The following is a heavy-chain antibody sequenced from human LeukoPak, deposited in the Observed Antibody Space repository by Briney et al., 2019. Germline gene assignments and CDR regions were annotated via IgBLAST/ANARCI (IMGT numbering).Heavy chain of an antibody. V-gene: IGHV3-30*03. D-gene: IGHD4-17*01. J-gene: IGHJ6*02. Sequence: GRSLRLSCAASGFTFSSYGMHWVRQAPGKGLEWVAVISYDGNNKYYADSVKGRFTISRDNSKNTLYLQMNSLRAEDTAVYYCATLLTTMTPGSYYYGMDVWGQGTTVTVSS. CDR1: GFTFSSYG. CDR2: ISYDGNNK. CDR3: ATLLTTMTPGSYYYGMDV.